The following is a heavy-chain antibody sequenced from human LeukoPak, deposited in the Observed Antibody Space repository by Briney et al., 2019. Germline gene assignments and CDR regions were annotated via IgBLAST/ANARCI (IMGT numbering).Heavy chain of an antibody. CDR1: GFTFSSYA. CDR2: IIGSGDRA. CDR3: AKGASGDYFDY. V-gene: IGHV3-23*01. J-gene: IGHJ4*02. Sequence: GGSLRLSCAGSGFTFSSYAMSWVRQAPGKGLEWVSGIIGSGDRAFHADSVKGRFTISRDNSKNSLYLQMNSLRAEDTALYYCAKGASGDYFDYWGQGTLVTVSS. D-gene: IGHD1-26*01.